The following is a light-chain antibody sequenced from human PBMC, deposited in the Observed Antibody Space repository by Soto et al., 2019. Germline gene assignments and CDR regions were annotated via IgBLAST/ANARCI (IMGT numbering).Light chain of an antibody. CDR2: DAY. CDR3: QQYGGSPRT. V-gene: IGKV3-20*01. CDR1: QSFRGL. Sequence: EIVLTQSPGTLSLSPGERATLSCRASQSFRGLLAWYQQKPGQAPRLLIYDAYNRATGIPPRFSGSGSGPDFTLTISRLEPEDFAVYYCQQYGGSPRTFGQGTKVDIK. J-gene: IGKJ1*01.